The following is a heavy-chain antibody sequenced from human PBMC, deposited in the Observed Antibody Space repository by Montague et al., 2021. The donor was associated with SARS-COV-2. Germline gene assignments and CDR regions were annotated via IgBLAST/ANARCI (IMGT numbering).Heavy chain of an antibody. Sequence: SETLSLTCAVYDGSFSDYSWTWIRQPPGKGLEWIGEINHRGSTNYNPSLKSRVTISVDTSKNQFSLKMTSVTAADTAVYYCARGRQHINMVAEVVTGGEYYFDFWGQGTLVAASS. CDR2: INHRGST. V-gene: IGHV4-34*01. J-gene: IGHJ4*02. CDR1: DGSFSDYS. D-gene: IGHD3-22*01. CDR3: ARGRQHINMVAEVVTGGEYYFDF.